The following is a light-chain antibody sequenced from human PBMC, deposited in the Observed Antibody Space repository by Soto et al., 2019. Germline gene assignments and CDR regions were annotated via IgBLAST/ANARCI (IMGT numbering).Light chain of an antibody. CDR2: GAS. V-gene: IGKV3-15*01. CDR1: QSVSSN. J-gene: IGKJ4*01. CDR3: LQYNNWPLT. Sequence: EVVMTQSPATLSVSPGDRATLSCRASQSVSSNLAWYQQNPGQAPSLLIYGASTRATGIPARFSGSGSGTEFTLTISSLQSEDFAVYYCLQYNNWPLTFGGGTKVDIK.